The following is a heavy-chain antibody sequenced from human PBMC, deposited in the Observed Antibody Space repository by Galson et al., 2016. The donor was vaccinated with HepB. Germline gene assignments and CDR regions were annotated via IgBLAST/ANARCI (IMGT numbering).Heavy chain of an antibody. CDR3: AKCPPGTRGSLDS. CDR2: ISDNGHAT. CDR1: GFTFNSYA. D-gene: IGHD1-14*01. J-gene: IGHJ4*02. V-gene: IGHV3-23*01. Sequence: SLRLSCAGSGFTFNSYAMNWVRQAPGKGLEWISLISDNGHATYYADPVMGRFSIARDNSKNTLYLQMNSLRADDTAVYYCAKCPPGTRGSLDSWGQGTLVTVSS.